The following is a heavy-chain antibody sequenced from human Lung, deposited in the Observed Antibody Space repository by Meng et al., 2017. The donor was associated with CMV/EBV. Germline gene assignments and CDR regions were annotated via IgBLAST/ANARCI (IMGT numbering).Heavy chain of an antibody. CDR1: GITFETYY. CDR3: ARIAKGGSYRFDP. Sequence: VPSVKERDGGTERVDAGGVYCKESGITFETYYLHCVGPAPGQGLGWMGVINPSGGSSIYAQRLQGRVTVTSDTYKTTVYMDLSSLRSDDTVVYFCARIAKGGSYRFDPWGQGTLVTVSS. CDR2: INPSGGSS. J-gene: IGHJ5*02. V-gene: IGHV1-46*02. D-gene: IGHD1-26*01.